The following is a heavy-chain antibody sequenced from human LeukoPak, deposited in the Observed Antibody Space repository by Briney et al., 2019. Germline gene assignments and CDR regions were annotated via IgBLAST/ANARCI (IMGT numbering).Heavy chain of an antibody. CDR3: AKRGQLGDY. Sequence: GGSLRLSCAASGFTFSNYAMSWVRQTPGKGLEWVSTISGSGGNTYFADSVKGRFTISRDNSKNTLYLQMHSLRAEDTAVYYCAKRGQLGDYWGQGTLVTVSS. J-gene: IGHJ4*02. V-gene: IGHV3-23*01. D-gene: IGHD6-6*01. CDR1: GFTFSNYA. CDR2: ISGSGGNT.